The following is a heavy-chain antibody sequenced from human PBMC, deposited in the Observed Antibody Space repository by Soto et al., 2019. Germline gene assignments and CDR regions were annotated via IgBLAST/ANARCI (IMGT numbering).Heavy chain of an antibody. CDR3: AKAGWEYDSSGYYEY. CDR2: ISGSDGST. CDR1: GFTFSSYA. J-gene: IGHJ4*02. D-gene: IGHD3-22*01. V-gene: IGHV3-23*01. Sequence: EVPLLESGGGLVQPGGSLRLSCAASGFTFSSYAMSWVRQAPGKGLEWVSAISGSDGSTYYADSVKGRFTISRDNSKNTLYLQMNSLRAEDTAVYYCAKAGWEYDSSGYYEYWGQGTLVTVSS.